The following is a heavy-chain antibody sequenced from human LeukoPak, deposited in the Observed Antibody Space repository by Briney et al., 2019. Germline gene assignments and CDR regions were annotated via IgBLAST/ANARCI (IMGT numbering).Heavy chain of an antibody. J-gene: IGHJ4*02. CDR3: ASSTGSLDH. CDR1: GFTFSSYW. V-gene: IGHV3-74*01. Sequence: PGGSLRLSCVASGFTFSSYWIHWVRQAPGKGLVWVSHINGDGSSTNYADSVKGRFTISRDNARNTVDLQMNSLRVEDTAIYYCASSTGSLDHWGQGTLVTVSS. D-gene: IGHD1-1*01. CDR2: INGDGSST.